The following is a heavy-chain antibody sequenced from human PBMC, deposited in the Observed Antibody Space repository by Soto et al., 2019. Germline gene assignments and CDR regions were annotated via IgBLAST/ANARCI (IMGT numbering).Heavy chain of an antibody. J-gene: IGHJ3*02. CDR1: GGSISSYY. CDR2: IYYSGST. CDR3: ARDQGIQGALSPGWSAFDI. D-gene: IGHD2-15*01. Sequence: PSESLSLTCTVSGGSISSYYWSWIRQPPGKGLEWIGYIYYSGSTNYNPSLKSRVTISVDTSKNQFSLKLSSVTAADTAVYYCARDQGIQGALSPGWSAFDIWGQGTMVTVSS. V-gene: IGHV4-59*01.